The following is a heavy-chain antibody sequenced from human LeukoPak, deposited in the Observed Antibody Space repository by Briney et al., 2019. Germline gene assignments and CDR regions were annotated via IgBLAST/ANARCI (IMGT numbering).Heavy chain of an antibody. D-gene: IGHD5-18*01. V-gene: IGHV4-34*01. CDR3: ARTGEDTAMVFDY. CDR2: INHSGST. Sequence: NPSETLSLTCAVYGGSFSGYYWSWIRQPPGKGLEWIGEINHSGSTNYNSSLKSRVTISVDTSKNQFSLKLSSVTAADTAVYYCARTGEDTAMVFDYWGQGTLVTVSS. J-gene: IGHJ4*02. CDR1: GGSFSGYY.